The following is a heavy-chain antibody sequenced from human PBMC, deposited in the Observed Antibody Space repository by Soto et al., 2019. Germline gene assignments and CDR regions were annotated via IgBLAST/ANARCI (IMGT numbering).Heavy chain of an antibody. CDR2: IYSTGTT. CDR1: RFTVGNNY. J-gene: IGHJ4*02. D-gene: IGHD3-10*01. V-gene: IGHV3-53*01. CDR3: AKDGRGSGSHYNSFGY. Sequence: EVQLVESGGGLIQPGGSLKLSCAASRFTVGNNYMSWVRQAPGKGLEWVSLIYSTGTTKYADSVKGRFTVSRDNVKNTLYLQMNSLRAEDTAVYYCAKDGRGSGSHYNSFGYWGQGTLVTVSS.